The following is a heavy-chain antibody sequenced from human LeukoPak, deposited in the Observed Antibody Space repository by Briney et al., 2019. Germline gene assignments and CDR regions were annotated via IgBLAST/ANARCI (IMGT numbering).Heavy chain of an antibody. J-gene: IGHJ3*02. CDR1: GFTFDDYG. Sequence: GGSLRLSCAASGFTFDDYGMSWVRQAPGKGLEWVSGINRNGGGTGYADSVKGRFTISRDNAKNSLYLQMNNLRVEDTALYYCARVGGSYLDGDAFDIWGQGTMVTVSS. V-gene: IGHV3-20*04. D-gene: IGHD1-26*01. CDR2: INRNGGGT. CDR3: ARVGGSYLDGDAFDI.